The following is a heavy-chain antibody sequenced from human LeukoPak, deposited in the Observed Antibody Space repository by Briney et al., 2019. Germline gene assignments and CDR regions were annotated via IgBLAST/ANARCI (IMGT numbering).Heavy chain of an antibody. D-gene: IGHD3-3*01. J-gene: IGHJ5*02. CDR1: GGSISSSSYH. Sequence: PSETLSLTCTVSGGSISSSSYHWGWIRQPPGKGLEWIGSIYYSGSTYYNPSLKSRVTISVDTSKNQFSLKLSSVTAADTAVYYCARHAHYDFVTGLFDPWGQGTLVTVSS. V-gene: IGHV4-39*01. CDR3: ARHAHYDFVTGLFDP. CDR2: IYYSGST.